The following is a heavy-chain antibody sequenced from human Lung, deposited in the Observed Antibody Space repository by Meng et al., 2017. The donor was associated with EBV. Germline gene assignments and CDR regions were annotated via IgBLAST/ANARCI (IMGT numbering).Heavy chain of an antibody. CDR2: IRSKANNYAT. Sequence: VESGGGLCQPGVSLNLSCAASWFTFSASAMHWVRQASGKGLEWVGRIRSKANNYATEFGASVEGRFTISRDDSNNTAYLQMNSLKTEDTAVYYCTSRSFWGQAPWSPSPQ. CDR1: WFTFSASA. J-gene: IGHJ1*01. V-gene: IGHV3-73*02. CDR3: TSRSF.